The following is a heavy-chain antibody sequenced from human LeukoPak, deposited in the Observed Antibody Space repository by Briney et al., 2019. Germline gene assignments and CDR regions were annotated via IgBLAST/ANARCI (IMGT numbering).Heavy chain of an antibody. CDR1: GYTFTGYY. CDR3: ARVAPAAGPPV. D-gene: IGHD6-13*01. J-gene: IGHJ4*02. CDR2: INPNSADT. Sequence: GASVKVSCTASGYTFTGYYMHWVRQATGQGLEWMGWINPNSADTNYAQTFQGRVTMTRDTSISTTYMELNSLISDDTAVYYCARVAPAAGPPVWGQGTLVTVSS. V-gene: IGHV1-2*02.